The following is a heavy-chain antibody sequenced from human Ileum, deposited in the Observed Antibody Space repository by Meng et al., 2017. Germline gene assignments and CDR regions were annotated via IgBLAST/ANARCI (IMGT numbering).Heavy chain of an antibody. J-gene: IGHJ4*02. V-gene: IGHV2-5*05. CDR3: AHSPQGYFDY. CDR1: GFSLATSGVS. CDR2: IYWDDDK. Sequence: QITMHEFLPVRVNPTHPLSLTCNFSGFSLATSGVSVAWIRQPPGEALEWLARIYWDDDKRYGPSLKNRLAITKDTSKNQVVLTMTNMDPMDTGTYYCAHSPQGYFDYWGPGTLVTVSS.